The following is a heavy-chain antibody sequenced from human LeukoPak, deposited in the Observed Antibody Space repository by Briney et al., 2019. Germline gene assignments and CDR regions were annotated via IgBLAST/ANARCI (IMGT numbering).Heavy chain of an antibody. V-gene: IGHV4-4*07. Sequence: SETLSLTCTVSGGSISSYYWSWIRQPAGKGLEWIGRIYTSGSTNYNPSLKSQVTMSVDTSKNQFSLKLSSVTAADTAVYYCARGSVRYLLYVYWGQGTLVTVSS. CDR2: IYTSGST. D-gene: IGHD4-17*01. CDR1: GGSISSYY. CDR3: ARGSVRYLLYVY. J-gene: IGHJ4*02.